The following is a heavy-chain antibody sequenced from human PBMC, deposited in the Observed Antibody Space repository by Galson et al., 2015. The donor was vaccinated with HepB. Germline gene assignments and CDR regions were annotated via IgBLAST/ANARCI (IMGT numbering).Heavy chain of an antibody. Sequence: SLRLSCAASGFTFSNAWMTWVRQAPAKGLEWVGRIKRKTDGETTDYGAPVKGRFTISRDDSKNTVYLQMNSLKTEDTAVYYCASGPAAAGSLQFYYYDMDVWGQGTTVTVSS. D-gene: IGHD6-13*01. CDR3: ASGPAAAGSLQFYYYDMDV. V-gene: IGHV3-15*01. CDR1: GFTFSNAW. CDR2: IKRKTDGETT. J-gene: IGHJ6*02.